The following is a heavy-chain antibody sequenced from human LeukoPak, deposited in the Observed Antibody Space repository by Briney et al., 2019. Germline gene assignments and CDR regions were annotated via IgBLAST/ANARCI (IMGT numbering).Heavy chain of an antibody. J-gene: IGHJ1*01. CDR2: ISSNGGST. CDR1: GFTFSSYA. CDR3: ARDQGISSSSGSYPYAEYFQH. Sequence: GGSLRLSCAASGFTFSSYAMHWVRQAPGKGLEYVSAISSNGGSTYYANSVKGRFTISRDNSKNTLYLQMGSLRAEDMAVYYCARDQGISSSSGSYPYAEYFQHWGQGTLVTVSS. D-gene: IGHD6-13*01. V-gene: IGHV3-64*01.